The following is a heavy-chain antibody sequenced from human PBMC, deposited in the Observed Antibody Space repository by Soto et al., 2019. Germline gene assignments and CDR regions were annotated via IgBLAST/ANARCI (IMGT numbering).Heavy chain of an antibody. J-gene: IGHJ4*02. CDR1: GYTFGSYY. V-gene: IGHV1-8*01. CDR2: MNPNSGDT. CDR3: ARGDCSGVRCYCPLDY. Sequence: QVQLVQSGAEVRKPGASVKVSCKPSGYTFGSYYFNWVRQATGQGLEWMGWMNPNSGDTEFAQKFQGRVTMTRDTSISTAYMELSSLSFDDTAVYYCARGDCSGVRCYCPLDYWGQGTLVTVSS. D-gene: IGHD2-15*01.